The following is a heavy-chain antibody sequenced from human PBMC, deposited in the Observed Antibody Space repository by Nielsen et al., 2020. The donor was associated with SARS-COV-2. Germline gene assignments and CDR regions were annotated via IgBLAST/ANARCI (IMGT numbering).Heavy chain of an antibody. CDR1: GYTFTTYY. D-gene: IGHD6-6*01. CDR2: INPSGGST. CDR3: ARTYTSSSAFDY. Sequence: GSVKVSCKASGYTFTTYYIHWVRQAPGQGLEWMTIINPSGGSTSCAQKFQGRVTMTRDTSTNTVYMDLGNLTSDDTAVYYCARTYTSSSAFDYWGQGTLVTVSS. V-gene: IGHV1-46*01. J-gene: IGHJ4*02.